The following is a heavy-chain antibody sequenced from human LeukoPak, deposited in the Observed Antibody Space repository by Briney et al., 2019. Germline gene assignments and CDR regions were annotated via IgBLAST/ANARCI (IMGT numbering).Heavy chain of an antibody. CDR1: GYSFTSYW. D-gene: IGHD5-18*01. CDR3: ARTGTAMGFDAFDI. J-gene: IGHJ3*02. V-gene: IGHV5-51*01. CDR2: IYPSDSDT. Sequence: GESLKISCKGSGYSFTSYWIGWVRQMPGKGLEWRGIIYPSDSDTSYSPSFQGQVTIPADKSISNAYLQWSSLKASDTAMYYCARTGTAMGFDAFDIWGQGTMVTVSS.